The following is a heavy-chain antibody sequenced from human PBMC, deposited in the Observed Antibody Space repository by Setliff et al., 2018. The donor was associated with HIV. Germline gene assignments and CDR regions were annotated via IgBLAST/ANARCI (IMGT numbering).Heavy chain of an antibody. CDR1: GGSFSGYY. D-gene: IGHD1-26*01. CDR3: AIGGFCTTSASCFRIFDY. J-gene: IGHJ4*02. CDR2: INHSGAT. Sequence: SETLSLTCAVYGGSFSGYYWSWIRQSPGKGLEWIGEINHSGATNYNPSLWGRAAISIDKSKNQFSLELTSMTAVDTAVYFCAIGGFCTTSASCFRIFDYWGQGTRVTVS. V-gene: IGHV4-34*01.